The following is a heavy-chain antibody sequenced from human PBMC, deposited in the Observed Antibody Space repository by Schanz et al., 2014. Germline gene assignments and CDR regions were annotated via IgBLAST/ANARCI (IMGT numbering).Heavy chain of an antibody. J-gene: IGHJ4*02. CDR2: SRNKGHSYTS. D-gene: IGHD5-12*01. V-gene: IGHV3-72*01. Sequence: EVKLLESGGHLVQPGGSLRLSCVASGFTFSDHFMDWVRQAPGKGLEWVGHSRNKGHSYTSEYAASVKGRFTISRDESESSLYLQMYGLKTEDTAVYYGARRNCYDKSAAFDYWGKGAPVTVSS. CDR3: ARRNCYDKSAAFDY. CDR1: GFTFSDHF.